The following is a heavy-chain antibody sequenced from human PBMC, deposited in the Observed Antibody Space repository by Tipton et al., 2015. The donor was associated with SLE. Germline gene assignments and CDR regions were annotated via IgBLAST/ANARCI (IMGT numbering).Heavy chain of an antibody. CDR3: ARPSFWSGYYRSRGMDV. Sequence: LRLSCTVSGGSVSSGSYYWSWIRQPPGKGLEWIGYIYYSGSTNYNPSLKSRVTISVDTSKNQFSLKLSSVTAADTAVYYCARPSFWSGYYRSRGMDVWGQGTTVTVSS. J-gene: IGHJ6*02. D-gene: IGHD3-3*01. V-gene: IGHV4-61*01. CDR1: GGSVSSGSYY. CDR2: IYYSGST.